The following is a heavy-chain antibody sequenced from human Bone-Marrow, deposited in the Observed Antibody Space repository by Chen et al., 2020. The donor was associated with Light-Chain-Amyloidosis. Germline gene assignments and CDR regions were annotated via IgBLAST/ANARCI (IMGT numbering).Heavy chain of an antibody. CDR2: ISWNSGSI. CDR3: AKGRELHFDY. Sequence: EVQLVESGGGLVQPGRSLRLSCAASGFTFDDYAMHWVRQAPGKGLEWVSGISWNSGSIGYADSVKGRFTISRDNAKNSLYLQMNSLRAEDTALYYCAKGRELHFDYWGQGTLVTVSS. J-gene: IGHJ4*02. V-gene: IGHV3-9*01. D-gene: IGHD1-26*01. CDR1: GFTFDDYA.